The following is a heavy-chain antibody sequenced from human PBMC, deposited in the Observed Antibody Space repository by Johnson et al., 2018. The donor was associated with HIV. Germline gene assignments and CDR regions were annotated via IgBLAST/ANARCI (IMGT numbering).Heavy chain of an antibody. J-gene: IGHJ3*02. CDR2: ISYDGSNK. V-gene: IGHV3-30*03. Sequence: QVQLVESGGGVVQPGRSLRLSCAASGFTFSSYGMHWVRQAPGKGLEWVAVISYDGSNKYYADSVKGRFTISRDNSKNTLYLQMNSLRAEDTAVYYCARDPVSHYYDSSGSLDDAFDIWGQGTMVTVSS. CDR3: ARDPVSHYYDSSGSLDDAFDI. CDR1: GFTFSSYG. D-gene: IGHD3-22*01.